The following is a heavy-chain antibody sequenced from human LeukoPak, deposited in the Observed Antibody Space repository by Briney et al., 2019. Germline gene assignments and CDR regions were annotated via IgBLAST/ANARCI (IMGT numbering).Heavy chain of an antibody. CDR3: ARVNIVVVPAAPSIAFDT. J-gene: IGHJ3*02. V-gene: IGHV4-59*01. CDR1: GGSISSYY. Sequence: SETLSLTCTVSGGSISSYYWSWIRQPPGKGLEWIGYIYYSGSTNYNPSLKSRVTISVDTSKNQFSLKLSSVTAADTAVYYCARVNIVVVPAAPSIAFDTWGQGTMVTVSS. CDR2: IYYSGST. D-gene: IGHD2-2*01.